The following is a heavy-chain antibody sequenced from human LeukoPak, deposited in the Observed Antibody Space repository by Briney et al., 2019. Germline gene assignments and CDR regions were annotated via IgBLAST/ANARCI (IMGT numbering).Heavy chain of an antibody. Sequence: GGSLRLSCAASGVTFPTYAMSWVRQAPGKGLEWVSAIGGSSDFTYYAEYVKGRFTISRDNSKKSLYLQMNCLRAEYTAVYYCAKADRGWGVITKDWGQGTLVTASS. J-gene: IGHJ4*02. V-gene: IGHV3-23*01. CDR3: AKADRGWGVITKD. D-gene: IGHD3-10*01. CDR1: GVTFPTYA. CDR2: IGGSSDFT.